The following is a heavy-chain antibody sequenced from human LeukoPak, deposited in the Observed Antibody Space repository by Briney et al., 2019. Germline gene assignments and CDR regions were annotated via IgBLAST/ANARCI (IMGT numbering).Heavy chain of an antibody. D-gene: IGHD3-10*01. CDR3: ARDELSGIDY. Sequence: PSETLSLTCSVSGGPISGSNWWSWVRPPPGKGLEWIGEIYHSGSTNYNPSLKSRVTISVDTSKNQFSLKLSSVTAADTAVYYCARDELSGIDYWGQGTLVTVSS. CDR1: GGPISGSNW. J-gene: IGHJ4*02. V-gene: IGHV4-4*02. CDR2: IYHSGST.